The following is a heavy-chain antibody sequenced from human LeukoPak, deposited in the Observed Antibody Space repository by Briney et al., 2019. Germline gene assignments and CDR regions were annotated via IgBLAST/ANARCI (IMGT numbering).Heavy chain of an antibody. Sequence: GASVKVSCKASGYTFTSYYMHRVRQAPGQGLEWMGIINPSGGSTSYAQKFQGRVTMTRDTSTSTVYMELSSLRSEDTAVYYCARSRRYCSSTSCYRYYYGMDVWGQGTTVTVSS. V-gene: IGHV1-46*01. J-gene: IGHJ6*02. CDR2: INPSGGST. D-gene: IGHD2-2*01. CDR3: ARSRRYCSSTSCYRYYYGMDV. CDR1: GYTFTSYY.